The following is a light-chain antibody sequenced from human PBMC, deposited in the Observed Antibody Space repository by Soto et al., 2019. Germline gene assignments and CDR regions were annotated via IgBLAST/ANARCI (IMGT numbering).Light chain of an antibody. J-gene: IGKJ1*01. CDR1: QSVSSS. Sequence: EIVLTQSPGTLSLSPGEGATLSCRASQSVSSSFLAWYQQKPGQAPRLXXYGASTRATGIPARFSGSGSGTAFSLPISSLQSEAFAAYGGQQYNNWPPITFGQGTKVDIK. V-gene: IGKV3-15*01. CDR2: GAS. CDR3: QQYNNWPPIT.